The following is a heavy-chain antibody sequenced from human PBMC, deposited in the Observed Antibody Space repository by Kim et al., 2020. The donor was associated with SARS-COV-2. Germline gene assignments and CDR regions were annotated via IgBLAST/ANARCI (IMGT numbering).Heavy chain of an antibody. Sequence: YAQKFQGRVTMTRDTSTSTVYMELSSLRSEDTAVYYCARDRGRGYSVIDYWGQGTLVTVSS. V-gene: IGHV1-46*01. J-gene: IGHJ4*02. D-gene: IGHD5-12*01. CDR3: ARDRGRGYSVIDY.